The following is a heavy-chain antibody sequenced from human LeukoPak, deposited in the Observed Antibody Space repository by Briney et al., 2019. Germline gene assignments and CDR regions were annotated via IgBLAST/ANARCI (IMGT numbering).Heavy chain of an antibody. V-gene: IGHV3-74*01. Sequence: GGSLRLSCRASGFTFSRYFMHWVRQDPGKGRMWVSRINTDGSSTNYADSVKGRFTISRDNAKNTVNLQMNSLRAEDTAVYYCVREFRIVEAGPFDYWGQGILVTVSS. CDR3: VREFRIVEAGPFDY. CDR1: GFTFSRYF. CDR2: INTDGSST. J-gene: IGHJ4*02. D-gene: IGHD6-13*01.